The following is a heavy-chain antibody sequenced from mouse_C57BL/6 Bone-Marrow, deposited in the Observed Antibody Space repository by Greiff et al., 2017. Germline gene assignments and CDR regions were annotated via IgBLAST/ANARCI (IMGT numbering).Heavy chain of an antibody. Sequence: EVKLVESGAELVRPGASVKLSCTASGFNIKDDYMHWVKQRPEQGLEWIGWIDPENGDTEYASKFQGKATITADTSSNTAYLQLSSLTSEDTAVYYCTTGHYYYWGQGTTLTVSS. CDR1: GFNIKDDY. V-gene: IGHV14-4*01. CDR2: IDPENGDT. D-gene: IGHD1-1*01. J-gene: IGHJ2*01. CDR3: TTGHYYY.